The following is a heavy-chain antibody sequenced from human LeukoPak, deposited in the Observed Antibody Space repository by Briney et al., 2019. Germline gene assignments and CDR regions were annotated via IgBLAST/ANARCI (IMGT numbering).Heavy chain of an antibody. D-gene: IGHD3-16*01. J-gene: IGHJ4*02. CDR3: TRTWRGGVFDY. CDR2: INHSGST. V-gene: IGHV4-34*01. Sequence: SETLSLTCAVYGGSFSGYYWSWIRQPPGKGLEWIGEINHSGSTNYNPSLKSRVTISVDTSKNQFSLQLNSVTPEDTAVYYCTRTWRGGVFDYWGQGTLVTVSS. CDR1: GGSFSGYY.